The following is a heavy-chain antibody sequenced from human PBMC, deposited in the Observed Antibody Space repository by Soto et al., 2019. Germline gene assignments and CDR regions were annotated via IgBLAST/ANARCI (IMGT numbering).Heavy chain of an antibody. CDR1: GGSISSGDYY. D-gene: IGHD2-2*01. CDR3: ARVLGYCSSTSCEHFDY. CDR2: IYYSGST. J-gene: IGHJ4*02. Sequence: SETLSLICTVSGGSISSGDYYWIWIRQPPGKGLEWIGYIYYSGSTYYNPSLKSRVTISVDTSKNQFSLKLSSVTAADTAVYYCARVLGYCSSTSCEHFDYWGQGTLVTVSS. V-gene: IGHV4-30-4*01.